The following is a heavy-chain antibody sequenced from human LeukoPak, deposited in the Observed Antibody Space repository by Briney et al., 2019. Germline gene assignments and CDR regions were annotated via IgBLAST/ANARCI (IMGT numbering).Heavy chain of an antibody. CDR1: RFTFSSYA. Sequence: GGSLRLSCAASRFTFSSYAMSWVRQAPGKGLEWVSAISGSGGSTYYADSVKGRFIISRDNSKNTLYLQMNSLGAEDTAIYYCAKDGGYYYGSGSYFWFDPWGQGTLVTVSS. CDR2: ISGSGGST. V-gene: IGHV3-23*01. CDR3: AKDGGYYYGSGSYFWFDP. D-gene: IGHD3-10*01. J-gene: IGHJ5*02.